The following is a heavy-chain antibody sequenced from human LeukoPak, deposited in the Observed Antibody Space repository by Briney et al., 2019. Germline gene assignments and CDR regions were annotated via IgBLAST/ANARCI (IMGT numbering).Heavy chain of an antibody. CDR2: ISYDGSNK. CDR1: GFTFSSYA. CDR3: ASPGDIVVVPADSPGDAFDI. V-gene: IGHV3-30*04. D-gene: IGHD2-2*01. J-gene: IGHJ3*02. Sequence: GGSLRLSCAASGFTFSSYAMRWVRQAPGKGLEWVAVISYDGSNKYYADSVKGRFTISRDNSKNTLYLQMNSLRAEDTAVYYCASPGDIVVVPADSPGDAFDIRGQGTMVTVSS.